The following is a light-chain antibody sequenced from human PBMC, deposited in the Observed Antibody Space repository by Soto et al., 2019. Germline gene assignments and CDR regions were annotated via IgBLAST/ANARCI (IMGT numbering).Light chain of an antibody. CDR2: LGS. Sequence: EIVMTQSPLSLPVTPGEPASISCRSSQSLLHSNGYNYVDWYLQKPGQSPQLLIYLGSNRASGXPXRXXGSGSGTDFTLKISRVEAEDVGVYYCMQALETPMYTFGQGTKLEIK. CDR3: MQALETPMYT. V-gene: IGKV2-28*01. J-gene: IGKJ2*01. CDR1: QSLLHSNGYNY.